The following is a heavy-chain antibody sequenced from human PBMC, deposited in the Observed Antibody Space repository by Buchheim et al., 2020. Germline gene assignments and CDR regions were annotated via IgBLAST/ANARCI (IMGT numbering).Heavy chain of an antibody. CDR3: ARRRFYSGYRNLYYYYGMDV. Sequence: EVQLVQSGAEVKKPGESLKISCKGSGYSFTSYWIGWVRQMPGKGLEWTGIIYPGDSDTRYSPSFQGQVTISADKSISTAYLQWSSLKASDTAMYYCARRRFYSGYRNLYYYYGMDVWGQGTT. V-gene: IGHV5-51*01. J-gene: IGHJ6*02. D-gene: IGHD5-12*01. CDR1: GYSFTSYW. CDR2: IYPGDSDT.